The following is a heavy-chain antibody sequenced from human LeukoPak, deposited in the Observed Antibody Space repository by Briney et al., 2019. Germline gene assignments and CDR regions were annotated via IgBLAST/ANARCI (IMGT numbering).Heavy chain of an antibody. CDR1: GGSFSGYY. D-gene: IGHD2-2*01. Sequence: SETLSLTCAVYGGSFSGYYWSWIRQPPGKGLEWIGEINHSGSTNYDPSLKSRVTISVDTSKNQFSLKLSSVTAADTAVYYCARGPNRYCSSTSCRMGYFDLWGRGTLVTVSS. CDR3: ARGPNRYCSSTSCRMGYFDL. CDR2: INHSGST. J-gene: IGHJ2*01. V-gene: IGHV4-34*01.